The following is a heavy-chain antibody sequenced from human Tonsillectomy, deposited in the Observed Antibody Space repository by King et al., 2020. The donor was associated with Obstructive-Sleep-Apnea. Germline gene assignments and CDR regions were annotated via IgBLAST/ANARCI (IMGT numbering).Heavy chain of an antibody. V-gene: IGHV3-23*04. Sequence: DVQLVESGGGLVQPGGSLRLSCAASGFTFSSYALSWVRQAPGKGLEWVSTFSDRGGSTYYADYVKGRFTISRDNSKNTLYLHMNSLRAEDTAIYYCAKDRTGTTIYYFDYWGQGTLVTVSS. CDR1: GFTFSSYA. CDR3: AKDRTGTTIYYFDY. D-gene: IGHD1-7*01. CDR2: FSDRGGST. J-gene: IGHJ4*02.